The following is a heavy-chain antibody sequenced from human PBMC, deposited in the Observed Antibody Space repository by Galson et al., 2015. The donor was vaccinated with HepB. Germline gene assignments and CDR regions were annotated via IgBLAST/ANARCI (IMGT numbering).Heavy chain of an antibody. Sequence: SLRLSCAASGFSLSDSWMTWVRQSPGRGLEWVSVIGGAASGKRYLDSVKGRFTISRDNAKNTVFLQMNSLRGDDTAIYYCARGMRPDEGVPQLRSDYWGQGTLGAVSS. CDR2: IGGAASGK. D-gene: IGHD5-24*01. CDR1: GFSLSDSW. V-gene: IGHV3-7*03. J-gene: IGHJ4*03. CDR3: ARGMRPDEGVPQLRSDY.